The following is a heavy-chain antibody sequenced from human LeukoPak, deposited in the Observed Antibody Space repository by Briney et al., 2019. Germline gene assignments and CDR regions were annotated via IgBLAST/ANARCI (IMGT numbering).Heavy chain of an antibody. CDR3: ARDRGGITMVRGVPSVIRSGAVDV. V-gene: IGHV1-2*02. J-gene: IGHJ6*02. CDR1: GYTFTGYY. D-gene: IGHD3-10*01. CDR2: INPNSGGT. Sequence: ASVKVSCKASGYTFTGYYMHWVRQAPGQGLEWMGWINPNSGGTNYAQKFQGRVTMTRDTSISTAYMELSRLRAEDTAVYYCARDRGGITMVRGVPSVIRSGAVDVWGQGTTVTVSS.